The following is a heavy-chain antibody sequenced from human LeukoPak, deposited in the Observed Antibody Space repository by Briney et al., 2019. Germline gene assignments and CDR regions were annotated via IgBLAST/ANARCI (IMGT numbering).Heavy chain of an antibody. D-gene: IGHD3-10*01. V-gene: IGHV1-2*02. CDR2: INPNSGGT. Sequence: ASVTVSCKASGYTFTGYYMHWVRQAPGQGLEWMGWINPNSGGTNYAQKFQGRVTMTRDTSISTAYMGLSRLRSDDTAVYYCARDSGSGHGDYWGQGTLVSVSS. CDR3: ARDSGSGHGDY. CDR1: GYTFTGYY. J-gene: IGHJ4*02.